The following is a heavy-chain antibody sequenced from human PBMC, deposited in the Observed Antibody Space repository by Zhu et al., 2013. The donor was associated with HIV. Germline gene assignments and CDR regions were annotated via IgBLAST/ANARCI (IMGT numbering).Heavy chain of an antibody. CDR3: ARDLTDGDYVVYYGMDV. J-gene: IGHJ6*02. CDR2: ISAYNGNT. CDR1: GYTFTSYG. Sequence: QVQLVQSGAEVKKPGASVKVSCKASGYTFTSYGISWVRQAPGQGLEWMGWISAYNGNTNYAQKLQGRVTMTTDTSTSTAYMELRSLRSDDTAVYYCARDLTDGDYVVYYGMDVWGQGTTVTVSS. D-gene: IGHD4-17*01. V-gene: IGHV1-18*01.